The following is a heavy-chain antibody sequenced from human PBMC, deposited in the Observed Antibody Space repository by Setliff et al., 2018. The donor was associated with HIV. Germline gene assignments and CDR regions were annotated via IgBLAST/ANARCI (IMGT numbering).Heavy chain of an antibody. J-gene: IGHJ6*03. V-gene: IGHV7-4-1*02. CDR2: INTNTGNP. CDR3: ARVGSYDFGSGLYYYYYYMDV. D-gene: IGHD3-3*01. CDR1: GYTFTSYA. Sequence: ASVKVSCKASGYTFTSYAMNWVRQAPGQGLDWMGWINTNTGNPTYAQGFTGRFVFSLDTSVSTAYLQISSLKAEDTAVCYCARVGSYDFGSGLYYYYYYMDVWGKGTTVTVAS.